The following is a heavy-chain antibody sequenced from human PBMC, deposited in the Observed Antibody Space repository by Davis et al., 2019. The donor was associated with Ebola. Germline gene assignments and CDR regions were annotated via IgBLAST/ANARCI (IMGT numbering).Heavy chain of an antibody. Sequence: GGSLRLSCAGSGFTFGDSAMHWVRQAPGKGLEWVSGISWNSDSIVYADSVKGRFTISRDNAKNSLYLQMNSLRGEDTALYYCEKGRTIPLALDFWGQGTLVTVSS. D-gene: IGHD2-2*02. J-gene: IGHJ4*02. CDR3: EKGRTIPLALDF. CDR2: ISWNSDSI. CDR1: GFTFGDSA. V-gene: IGHV3-9*01.